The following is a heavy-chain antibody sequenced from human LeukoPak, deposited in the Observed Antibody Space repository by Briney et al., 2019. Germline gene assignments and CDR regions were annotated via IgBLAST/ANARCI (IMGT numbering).Heavy chain of an antibody. CDR2: IWYDGSNK. V-gene: IGHV3-33*01. J-gene: IGHJ4*02. CDR1: GITFRNYG. Sequence: GRSLRLSCAASGITFRNYGMHWVRQAPGKGLEWVAVIWYDGSNKYYADSVKGRFTISKDNSKNTLYLQMNSLRAEDTAVYYCASQSGVVPVASFDYWGQGTLVTVSS. D-gene: IGHD2-2*01. CDR3: ASQSGVVPVASFDY.